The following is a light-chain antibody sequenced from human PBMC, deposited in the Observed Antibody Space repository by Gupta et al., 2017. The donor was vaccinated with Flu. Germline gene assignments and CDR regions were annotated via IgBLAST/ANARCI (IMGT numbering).Light chain of an antibody. V-gene: IGLV1-51*01. J-gene: IGLJ3*02. CDR3: GTWDSSMHTGV. CDR2: DNT. CDR1: SSNIGNGY. Sequence: QSVLTQPPSVSAAPGQKVIISCSGSSSNIGNGYVSWYQQVPGTAPKLLIYDNTKRPSGIPGRFSGSKSGTSATLAITGLQTGDEADYYCGTWDSSMHTGVFGGGTKLTVL.